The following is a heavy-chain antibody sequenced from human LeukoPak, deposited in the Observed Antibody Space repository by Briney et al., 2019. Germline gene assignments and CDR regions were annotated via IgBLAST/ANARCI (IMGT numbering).Heavy chain of an antibody. CDR2: ISGSGGST. V-gene: IGHV3-23*01. D-gene: IGHD1-26*01. CDR3: AKEPRPVIVGAPGY. J-gene: IGHJ4*02. Sequence: PGGSPRLSCAASGFTFSSYAMSWVRQAPGKGLEGVSAISGSGGSTYYADSVKGRFTISRDNSKNTLYLQMNSLRAEDTAVYYCAKEPRPVIVGAPGYWGQGTLVTVSS. CDR1: GFTFSSYA.